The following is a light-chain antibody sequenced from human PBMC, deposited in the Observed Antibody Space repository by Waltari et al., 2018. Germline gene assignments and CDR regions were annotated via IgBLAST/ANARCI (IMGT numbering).Light chain of an antibody. Sequence: DIQMTQSPSTLSASIGDRVTITCRASQSISTWLAWYQQKPGKAPNLLIYAASTLGSGVPSRFSGSGSGTEFTLTISSLQPDDFATYYCQQYNSFSPYTFGQGSKLEIK. J-gene: IGKJ2*01. CDR3: QQYNSFSPYT. V-gene: IGKV1-5*03. CDR2: AAS. CDR1: QSISTW.